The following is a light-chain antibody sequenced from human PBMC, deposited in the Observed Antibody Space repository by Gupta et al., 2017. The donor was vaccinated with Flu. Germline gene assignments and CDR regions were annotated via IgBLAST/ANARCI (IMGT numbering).Light chain of an antibody. CDR3: GTWDGSLSTDV. Sequence: TISCSGSSSNIGITYVSWYQQFPGTAPKLLIYENNKRPSGIPDRFSGSKSGTSAALGITGLQTGDEADYYCGTWDGSLSTDVFGTGTKVTVL. V-gene: IGLV1-51*02. CDR1: SSNIGITY. J-gene: IGLJ1*01. CDR2: ENN.